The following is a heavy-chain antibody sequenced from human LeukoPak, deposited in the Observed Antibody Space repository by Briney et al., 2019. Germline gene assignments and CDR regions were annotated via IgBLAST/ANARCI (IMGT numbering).Heavy chain of an antibody. J-gene: IGHJ4*02. Sequence: GGSLRLSCAASGFSFSFYWMHWVRQAPGKGPVWVSRIKTDGSIADYADSVKGRFTISRDNSKNTLYLQMNSLRAEDTAVYYCARRAGAYSHPYDYWGQGTLVTVSS. V-gene: IGHV3-74*01. CDR1: GFSFSFYW. CDR2: IKTDGSIA. D-gene: IGHD4/OR15-4a*01. CDR3: ARRAGAYSHPYDY.